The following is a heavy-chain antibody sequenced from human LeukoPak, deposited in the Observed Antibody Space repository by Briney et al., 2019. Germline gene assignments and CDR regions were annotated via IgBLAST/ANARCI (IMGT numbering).Heavy chain of an antibody. J-gene: IGHJ4*02. CDR2: IYPGDSDT. V-gene: IGHV5-51*01. CDR3: ASINYHDSSGYTSYYFDY. Sequence: GESLKISCKGSGYIFTNFWVGWVRQKPGKSPEWMGIIYPGDSDTRYSPSFQGQVTISADKSISTAYLQWSSLKASDTAMYYCASINYHDSSGYTSYYFDYWGQGTLVTVSS. CDR1: GYIFTNFW. D-gene: IGHD3-22*01.